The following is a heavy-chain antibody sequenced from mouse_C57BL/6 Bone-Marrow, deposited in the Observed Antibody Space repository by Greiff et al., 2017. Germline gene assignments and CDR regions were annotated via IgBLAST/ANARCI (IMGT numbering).Heavy chain of an antibody. CDR2: IYPGDGDT. D-gene: IGHD1-1*01. CDR1: GYAFSSSW. V-gene: IGHV1-82*01. CDR3: ARSDYYGSSLWYFDV. Sequence: VQVVESGPELVKPGASVKISCKASGYAFSSSWMNWVKQRPGKGLEWIGRIYPGDGDTNYNGKFKGKATLTADKSSSTAYMQLSSLTSEDSAVYFCARSDYYGSSLWYFDVWGTGTTVTVSS. J-gene: IGHJ1*03.